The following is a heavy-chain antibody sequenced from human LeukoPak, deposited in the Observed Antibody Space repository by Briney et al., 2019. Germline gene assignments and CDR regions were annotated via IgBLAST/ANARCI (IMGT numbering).Heavy chain of an antibody. CDR1: GFTFSSYT. D-gene: IGHD7-27*01. J-gene: IGHJ4*02. V-gene: IGHV3-23*01. Sequence: GGSLRLSCAASGFTFSSYTMSWVRQAPGKGLEWVSTITTSDGNTYYADSVKSRFTVSRDNSKNTLFLQMNSLRAEDTAVYYCAKDGGLWVSAHWGDSWGRGTLVTVSS. CDR2: ITTSDGNT. CDR3: AKDGGLWVSAHWGDS.